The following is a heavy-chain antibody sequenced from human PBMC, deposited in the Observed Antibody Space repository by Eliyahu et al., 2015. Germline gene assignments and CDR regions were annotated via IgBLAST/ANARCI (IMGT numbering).Heavy chain of an antibody. CDR3: ARSYGVVAGRANWFDP. Sequence: QVQLQESGPGLVKPSQTLSLTCTVSGGXISSVNYYWSWIRQHPGNGLEWIGYIYYSGSTYYNPSLKSRVTISVDTSKNQFSLKLSSVTAADTAVYYCARSYGVVAGRANWFDPWGQGTLVTVSS. CDR2: IYYSGST. J-gene: IGHJ5*02. V-gene: IGHV4-31*03. D-gene: IGHD2-15*01. CDR1: GGXISSVNYY.